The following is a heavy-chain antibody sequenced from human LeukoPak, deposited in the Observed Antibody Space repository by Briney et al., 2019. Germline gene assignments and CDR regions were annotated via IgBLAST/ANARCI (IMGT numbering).Heavy chain of an antibody. CDR1: GGSISSYY. Sequence: PSETLSLTCTVSGGSISSYYWGWIRQPPGKGLEWIGSIYYSGSTYYNPSLKSRVSISIDTSKNQFSLNLSSVTAADTAVYYCARRAAGTFDYWGQGTLVTVSS. J-gene: IGHJ4*02. CDR3: ARRAAGTFDY. D-gene: IGHD6-13*01. CDR2: IYYSGST. V-gene: IGHV4-39*01.